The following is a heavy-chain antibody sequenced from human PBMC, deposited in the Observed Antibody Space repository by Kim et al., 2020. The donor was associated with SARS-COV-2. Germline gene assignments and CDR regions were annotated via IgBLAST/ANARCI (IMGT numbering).Heavy chain of an antibody. CDR2: T. J-gene: IGHJ4*02. Sequence: TEYAASVRGRFTISRDDSRNSVYLQMNSLKSEDRAVYYCTRLVRDVATGDFWGQGTLVTVSS. D-gene: IGHD2-15*01. V-gene: IGHV3-72*01. CDR3: TRLVRDVATGDF.